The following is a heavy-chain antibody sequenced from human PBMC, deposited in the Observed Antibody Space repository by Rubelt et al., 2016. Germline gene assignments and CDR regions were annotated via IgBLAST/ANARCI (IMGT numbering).Heavy chain of an antibody. J-gene: IGHJ4*02. CDR3: ARTRRYGDYFDY. CDR1: GGSISSSNW. V-gene: IGHV4-4*02. Sequence: QVQLQESGPGLVKPSGTLSLTCAVSGGSISSSNWWSWVRQPPGKGLEWIGETYHSGSTNYNPSLTSRVTISVDKSKNQIALKLNAVTAADTAVYYCARTRRYGDYFDYWGQGTLVTVSS. CDR2: TYHSGST. D-gene: IGHD4-17*01.